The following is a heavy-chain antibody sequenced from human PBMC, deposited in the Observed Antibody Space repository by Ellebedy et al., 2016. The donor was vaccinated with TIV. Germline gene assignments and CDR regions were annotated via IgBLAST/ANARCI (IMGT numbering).Heavy chain of an antibody. CDR1: GFTFSTYD. D-gene: IGHD2-8*02. V-gene: IGHV3-13*01. J-gene: IGHJ4*02. CDR2: FGSAGDT. Sequence: GESLKISCAASGFTFSTYDLHWVRQAPGKGLEWVSGFGSAGDTSYLGSVMGCFTLSRENAKNSLYLQMNSLRAEDTADYYCARASPGLDYWGQGTLVTVSS. CDR3: ARASPGLDY.